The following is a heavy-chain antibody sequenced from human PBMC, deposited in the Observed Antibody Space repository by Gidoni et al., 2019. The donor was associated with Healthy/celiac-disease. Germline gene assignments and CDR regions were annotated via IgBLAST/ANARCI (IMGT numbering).Heavy chain of an antibody. Sequence: QVQLVQSGAEVKKPGSSVKVSCKASGGTFSSYAISWVRQAPGQGLEWMGGIIPIFGTANYAQKFQGRVTITADKSTSTAYMELSSLRSEDTAVYYCASPPAFAYDSSGYYYIYFQHWGQGTLVTVSS. CDR3: ASPPAFAYDSSGYYYIYFQH. CDR2: IIPIFGTA. CDR1: GGTFSSYA. D-gene: IGHD3-22*01. J-gene: IGHJ1*01. V-gene: IGHV1-69*06.